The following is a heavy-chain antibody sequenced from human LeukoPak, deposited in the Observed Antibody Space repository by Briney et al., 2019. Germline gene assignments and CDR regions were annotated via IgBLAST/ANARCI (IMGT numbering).Heavy chain of an antibody. CDR3: ARLAVSGWYVNY. CDR1: GGSTSSSSYY. V-gene: IGHV4-39*01. J-gene: IGHJ4*02. Sequence: PETLSLTCTVSGGSTSSSSYYWGWIRQPPGKGLEWIVCIYYSGRTYYNPSLKNRLTISVYTSKNQFSLKLSSVTAAGTAVYYCARLAVSGWYVNYWGQGTLVTVSS. D-gene: IGHD6-19*01. CDR2: IYYSGRT.